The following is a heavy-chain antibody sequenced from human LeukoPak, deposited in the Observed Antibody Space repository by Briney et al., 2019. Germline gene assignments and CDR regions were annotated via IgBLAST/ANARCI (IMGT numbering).Heavy chain of an antibody. CDR3: ARDLVAATNLPFDY. CDR2: VSSSSSYI. Sequence: PGRALRLSCAASGFTFSKYNMKWVRQAPGKGLEWVSSVSSSSSYIYYADSVKGRFNISRDNAKNSLYLQMDSLRADDTAVYYCARDLVAATNLPFDYWGQGTLVTASS. J-gene: IGHJ4*02. D-gene: IGHD1-26*01. CDR1: GFTFSKYN. V-gene: IGHV3-21*01.